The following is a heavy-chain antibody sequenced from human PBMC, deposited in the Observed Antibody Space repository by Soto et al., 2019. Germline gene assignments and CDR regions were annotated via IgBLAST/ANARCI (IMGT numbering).Heavy chain of an antibody. Sequence: QVQLVQSGAEVKKPGASVKVSCKASGYTFTSYGINWVRQAPGQGLEWMGWISANTGNTNFAQKLQGRVTMTTDTATSTAYMELRSLKSDVTGVYYCARDGRYSGSYGGYYFDYWGQGTLVTVSS. CDR2: ISANTGNT. CDR1: GYTFTSYG. D-gene: IGHD1-26*01. V-gene: IGHV1-18*01. J-gene: IGHJ4*02. CDR3: ARDGRYSGSYGGYYFDY.